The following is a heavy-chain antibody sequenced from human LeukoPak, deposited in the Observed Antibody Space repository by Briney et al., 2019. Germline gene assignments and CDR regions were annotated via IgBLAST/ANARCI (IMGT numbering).Heavy chain of an antibody. D-gene: IGHD6-19*01. V-gene: IGHV3-74*01. J-gene: IGHJ4*02. CDR3: ARAIAVAGTGELN. CDR1: GFTFSSYW. Sequence: GGSLRLSCAASGFTFSSYWMHWVRQAPGKGLVWVSRINSDGSSTSYADSVKGRFTISRDNAKNTLFLQMNSLRAEDTAVYYCARAIAVAGTGELNWGQGTLVTVSS. CDR2: INSDGSST.